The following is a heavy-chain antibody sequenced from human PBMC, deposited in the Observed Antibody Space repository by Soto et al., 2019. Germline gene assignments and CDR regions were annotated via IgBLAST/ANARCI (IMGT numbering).Heavy chain of an antibody. CDR3: ARALPAAGRPLYFDC. Sequence: EVQLVESGGGLVKPGGSLRLSCAASGFTFSTYNMNWVRQAPGKGLEWVSSISSSSSYIYYADSVKGRFTISRDNAKNCLFLQMDSLRAEDTAVYYCARALPAAGRPLYFDCWGQGTLVTVSS. D-gene: IGHD6-13*01. J-gene: IGHJ4*02. CDR2: ISSSSSYI. CDR1: GFTFSTYN. V-gene: IGHV3-21*01.